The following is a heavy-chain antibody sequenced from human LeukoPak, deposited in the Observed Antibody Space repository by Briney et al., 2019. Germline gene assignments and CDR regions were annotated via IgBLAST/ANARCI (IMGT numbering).Heavy chain of an antibody. CDR3: ARTPGRYYYYMDV. CDR2: ISGSGGST. V-gene: IGHV3-23*01. J-gene: IGHJ6*03. CDR1: GFTFSSYA. D-gene: IGHD1-14*01. Sequence: GGSLRLSCAASGFTFSSYAMSWVRQAPGKGLEWVSAISGSGGSTYYADSVKGRFTISRDNAKNSLYLQMGSLRAEDTAVYYCARTPGRYYYYMDVWGKGTTV.